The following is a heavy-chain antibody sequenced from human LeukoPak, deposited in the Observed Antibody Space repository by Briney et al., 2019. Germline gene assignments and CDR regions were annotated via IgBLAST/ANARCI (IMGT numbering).Heavy chain of an antibody. CDR2: IYTSGST. Sequence: SETLSLTCTVSGGSISSGSYYWSWIRQPAGKGLEWIGRIYTSGSTYYNPSLKSRVTISVDTSKSQFSLKLTSVTAADTAVYYCAKDAFYGSGSQEGPYFDYWGQGTLVTVSS. D-gene: IGHD3-10*01. V-gene: IGHV4-61*02. J-gene: IGHJ4*02. CDR3: AKDAFYGSGSQEGPYFDY. CDR1: GGSISSGSYY.